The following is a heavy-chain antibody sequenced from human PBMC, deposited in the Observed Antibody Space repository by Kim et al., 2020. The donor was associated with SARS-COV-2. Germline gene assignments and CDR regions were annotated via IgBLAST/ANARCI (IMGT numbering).Heavy chain of an antibody. D-gene: IGHD4-17*01. Sequence: SETLSLTCTVSGGSISSGGYYWSWIRQHPGKGLEWIGYIYYSGSTYYNPSLKSRVTISVDTSKNQFSLKLSSVTAADTAVYYCARGTTGHLGSHVEGGYFDYWGQGTLVTVSS. CDR2: IYYSGST. CDR1: GGSISSGGYY. J-gene: IGHJ4*02. CDR3: ARGTTGHLGSHVEGGYFDY. V-gene: IGHV4-31*03.